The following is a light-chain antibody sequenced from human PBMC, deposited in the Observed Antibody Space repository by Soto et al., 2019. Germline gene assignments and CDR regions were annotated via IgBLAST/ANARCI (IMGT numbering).Light chain of an antibody. CDR2: RDN. V-gene: IGLV1-44*01. J-gene: IGLJ1*01. CDR1: RSNIGSNA. Sequence: QPVLTQPPSASATPGQRVTISCSGGRSNIGSNAVSWYQHLPGRAPKLLISRDNQRPSGVPDRFSGSKSGTSASLAISGLQSDDEADYYCAAWDDSLNGFYVFGTGTKVTVL. CDR3: AAWDDSLNGFYV.